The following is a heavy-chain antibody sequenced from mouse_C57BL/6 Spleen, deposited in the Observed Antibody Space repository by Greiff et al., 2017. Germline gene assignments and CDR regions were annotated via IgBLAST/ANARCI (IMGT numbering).Heavy chain of an antibody. V-gene: IGHV1-39*01. CDR1: GYSFTDYN. Sequence: EVKLMESGPELVKPGASVKISCKASGYSFTDYNMNWVKQSNGKSLEWIGVINPNYGTTSYNQKFKGKATLTVDQSSSTAYMQLNSLTSEDSAVXYCAIIRLLFYARDYWGQGTSVTVSS. CDR2: INPNYGTT. J-gene: IGHJ4*01. D-gene: IGHD2-1*01. CDR3: AIIRLLFYARDY.